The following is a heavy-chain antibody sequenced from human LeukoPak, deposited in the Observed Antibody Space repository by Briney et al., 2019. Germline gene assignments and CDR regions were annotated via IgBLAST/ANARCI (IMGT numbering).Heavy chain of an antibody. CDR3: ARALQPGVYAFDL. J-gene: IGHJ3*01. V-gene: IGHV4-34*01. Sequence: PSETLSLTCAVYGGSFSGYYWSWIRRPPGKGLEWIGEINHSGSTNYNPSLKSRVTISVDTSKNQFSLKLSSVTAADTAVYYCARALQPGVYAFDLWGQGTMVTVSS. CDR1: GGSFSGYY. CDR2: INHSGST. D-gene: IGHD6-13*01.